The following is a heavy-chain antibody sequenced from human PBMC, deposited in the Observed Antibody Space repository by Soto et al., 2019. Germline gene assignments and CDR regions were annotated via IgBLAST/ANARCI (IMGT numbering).Heavy chain of an antibody. CDR1: GGSINSAGYY. CDR3: ARVQTIFGIITVFDY. V-gene: IGHV4-31*03. D-gene: IGHD3-3*01. J-gene: IGHJ4*02. Sequence: QVQLQESGPGLVKPSQTLSLTCTVSGGSINSAGYYWSWLRQHPGQGLDWVGNIYYSGSTNDNPSLKSRVTISIDTSKNHFSLNLSSVTAADTAVYYCARVQTIFGIITVFDYWGQGTLVTVSS. CDR2: IYYSGST.